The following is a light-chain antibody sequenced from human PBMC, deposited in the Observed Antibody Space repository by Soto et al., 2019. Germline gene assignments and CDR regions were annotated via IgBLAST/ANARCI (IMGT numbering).Light chain of an antibody. J-gene: IGKJ1*01. V-gene: IGKV3-11*01. CDR2: DAS. CDR3: QQRSNWPPWT. CDR1: QSVSSY. Sequence: EVWLPQTPATLSLPPGERATLSCRSSQSVSSYLAWYQQKPGQAPRLLIYDASNRATGIPARFSGSGSGTDFTLTISSLEPEDFAVYYCQQRSNWPPWTFGQGTKVDI.